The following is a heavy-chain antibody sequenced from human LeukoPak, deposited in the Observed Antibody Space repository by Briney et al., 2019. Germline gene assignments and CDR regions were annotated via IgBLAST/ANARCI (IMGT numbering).Heavy chain of an antibody. V-gene: IGHV4-59*01. CDR2: IYHSGST. J-gene: IGHJ6*03. D-gene: IGHD3-10*01. CDR1: GGSISSYY. Sequence: PSETLSLTCTVSGGSISSYYWTWIRQSPGKGLEWIGYIYHSGSTKYNSSLKSRVTMSVDTSKNQFSLKLSSVTAADTAVYYCARAGMVRGVISYYYYYYMDVWGKGTTVTVSS. CDR3: ARAGMVRGVISYYYYYYMDV.